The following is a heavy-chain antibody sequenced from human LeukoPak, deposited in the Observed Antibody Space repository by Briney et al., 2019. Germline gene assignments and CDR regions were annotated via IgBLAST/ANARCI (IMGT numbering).Heavy chain of an antibody. CDR1: GYTFTSYD. D-gene: IGHD2-21*02. J-gene: IGHJ6*02. CDR2: MNPNSGNT. V-gene: IGHV1-8*01. CDR3: ARDGVTPGNYYGMDV. Sequence: ASVKVSYKASGYTFTSYDINWVRQATGQGLEWMGWMNPNSGNTGYAQKFQGRVTMTTDTSTSTAYMELRSLRSDDTAVYSCARDGVTPGNYYGMDVWGQGTTVTVSS.